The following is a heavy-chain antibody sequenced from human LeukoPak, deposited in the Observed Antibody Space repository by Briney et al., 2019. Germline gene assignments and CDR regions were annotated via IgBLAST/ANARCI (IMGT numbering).Heavy chain of an antibody. D-gene: IGHD1-26*01. CDR3: ARVATFAGSSGSYFAF. CDR2: FNPNSGGS. CDR1: GYTFTGYY. Sequence: ASVKVSCEASGYTFTGYYIHWVRQAPGQGLEWMGWFNPNSGGSDYAQKFQGRVTMTGDTSTDASIGTVYMELSRLTSDDTAVYYCARVATFAGSSGSYFAFWGQGTLVTVSS. J-gene: IGHJ4*02. V-gene: IGHV1-2*02.